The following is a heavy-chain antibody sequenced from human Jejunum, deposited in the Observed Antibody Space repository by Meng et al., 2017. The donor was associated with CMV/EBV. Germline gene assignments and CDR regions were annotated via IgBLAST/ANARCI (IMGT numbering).Heavy chain of an antibody. V-gene: IGHV3-33*06. J-gene: IGHJ4*02. CDR3: AKDGFDSSGYWYYFDY. CDR1: CAFSTCG. CDR2: ISFDGSNK. D-gene: IGHD3-22*01. Sequence: CAFSTCGMRWVRQPQGKGLEWLAVISFDGSNKYYADSVKGRFTISRDNSKNTLYLQMNSLRAEDTAVYYCAKDGFDSSGYWYYFDYWGQGTLVTVSS.